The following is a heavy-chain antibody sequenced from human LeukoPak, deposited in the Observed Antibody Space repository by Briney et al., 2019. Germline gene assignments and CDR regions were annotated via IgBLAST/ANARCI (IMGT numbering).Heavy chain of an antibody. Sequence: ASVKVSCKASGYTFTSYDINWVRQATGQGLEGRGGMNPNSGNTGYAQKFKGRVTMTSNTSISTAYMELSSLRSEDTAVYYCARGPKYSSSYQFDYWGQGTLVTVSS. CDR3: ARGPKYSSSYQFDY. J-gene: IGHJ4*02. CDR2: MNPNSGNT. D-gene: IGHD6-13*01. V-gene: IGHV1-8*01. CDR1: GYTFTSYD.